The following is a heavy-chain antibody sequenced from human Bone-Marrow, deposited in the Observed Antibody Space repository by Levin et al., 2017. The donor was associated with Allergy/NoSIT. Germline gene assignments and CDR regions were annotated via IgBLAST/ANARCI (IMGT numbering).Heavy chain of an antibody. CDR1: AFTVGNHY. CDR3: AGGPSRGY. J-gene: IGHJ4*02. D-gene: IGHD3-16*01. Sequence: GESLKISCAASAFTVGNHYMSWVRQAPGKGLEWVSLMYSGGTTSYANSVKGRFTISRDSSKNTLYLQMDSLRVEDTAVYYCAGGPSRGYWGQGTLVTVSS. CDR2: MYSGGTT. V-gene: IGHV3-53*01.